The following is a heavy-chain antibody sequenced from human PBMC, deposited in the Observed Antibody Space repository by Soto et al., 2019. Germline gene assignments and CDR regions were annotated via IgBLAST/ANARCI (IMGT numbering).Heavy chain of an antibody. CDR1: GYTFTSYD. CDR3: ARAPYYDFWSGPNNWFDP. Sequence: QVQLVQSGAEVKKPGASVKVSCKASGYTFTSYDINWVRQATGQGLEWMGWMNPNSGNTGYAQKFQGRVTMTRNTSISTAYMELSSLRSEDTAVYYCARAPYYDFWSGPNNWFDPWGQGTLVTVSS. V-gene: IGHV1-8*01. CDR2: MNPNSGNT. D-gene: IGHD3-3*01. J-gene: IGHJ5*02.